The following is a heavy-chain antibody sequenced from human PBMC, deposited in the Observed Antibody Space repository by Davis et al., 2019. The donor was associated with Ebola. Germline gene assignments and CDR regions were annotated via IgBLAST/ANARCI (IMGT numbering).Heavy chain of an antibody. CDR3: TRHNGDYMNYYYYYGMDV. D-gene: IGHD4-17*01. V-gene: IGHV3-73*01. CDR1: GFTFSGSA. CDR2: IRSKANSYAT. Sequence: GESLKISCAVSGFTFSGSAIHWVRQASGKGLEWVGRIRSKANSYATAYAASVKGRFTISRDDSKNTAYLQMNSLKTEDTAVYYCTRHNGDYMNYYYYYGMDVWGQGTTVTVSS. J-gene: IGHJ6*02.